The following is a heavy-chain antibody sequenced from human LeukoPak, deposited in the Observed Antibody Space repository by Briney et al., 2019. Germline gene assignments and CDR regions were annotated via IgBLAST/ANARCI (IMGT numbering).Heavy chain of an antibody. CDR3: AREKDGIVDY. Sequence: PGGSLRLSCAVSGFTFSSYWMNWVRQAPGKGLEWVANIDQHGSERYYMDSVKGRFTISRDNAKNSLFLQMSSLRAEDTGVYFCAREKDGIVDYWGQGTLVTVSS. CDR1: GFTFSSYW. V-gene: IGHV3-7*01. D-gene: IGHD1-1*01. J-gene: IGHJ4*02. CDR2: IDQHGSER.